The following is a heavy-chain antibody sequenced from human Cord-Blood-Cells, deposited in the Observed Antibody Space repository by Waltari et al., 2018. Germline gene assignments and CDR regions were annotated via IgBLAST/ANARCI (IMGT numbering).Heavy chain of an antibody. CDR2: IYYSGRT. V-gene: IGHV4-39*07. D-gene: IGHD1-26*01. Sequence: QLQLQESGPGLVKPSETLSLTCTVSGGSISSSSYYWGWIRQPPGKGLEWIGSIYYSGRTYYHPSLKSRVTISVDTSKNQFSLKLSSVTAADTAVYYCARFLVGATDYWGQGTLVTVSS. CDR3: ARFLVGATDY. CDR1: GGSISSSSYY. J-gene: IGHJ4*02.